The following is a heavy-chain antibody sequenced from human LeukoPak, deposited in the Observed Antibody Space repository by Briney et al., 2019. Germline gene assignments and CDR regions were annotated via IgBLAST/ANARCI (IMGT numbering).Heavy chain of an antibody. CDR2: IYTSGST. CDR3: AKNFDLIYFDY. V-gene: IGHV4-4*07. D-gene: IGHD2-8*01. Sequence: SETLSLTFTVSGGSISSYYWSWIRQPAGKGLEWNGLIYTSGSTNYNPSLKSRVTMSVDTSKNEFSLKLSCVTPADTAVYYCAKNFDLIYFDYRGQGTLVTGSS. J-gene: IGHJ4*02. CDR1: GGSISSYY.